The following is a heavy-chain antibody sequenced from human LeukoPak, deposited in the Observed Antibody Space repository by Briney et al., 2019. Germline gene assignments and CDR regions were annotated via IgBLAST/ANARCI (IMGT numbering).Heavy chain of an antibody. Sequence: QSGGSLRLSCAASGFTFSNYAMHWVRQAPGKGLEWVAVISYDGSNKYYADSVKGRFTISRDNAKNTLYLQMNSLRAGDTAVYYCASTPNGVAAIYFDYWGQGTLVTVSS. J-gene: IGHJ4*02. CDR2: ISYDGSNK. V-gene: IGHV3-30*04. CDR3: ASTPNGVAAIYFDY. CDR1: GFTFSNYA. D-gene: IGHD2-15*01.